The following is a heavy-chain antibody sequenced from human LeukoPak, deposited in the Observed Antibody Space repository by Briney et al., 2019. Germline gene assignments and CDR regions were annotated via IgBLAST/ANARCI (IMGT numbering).Heavy chain of an antibody. CDR1: GGSFSGYY. J-gene: IGHJ3*02. CDR2: INHSGST. CDR3: ASSSPLYYDFWSGYLNAFDI. V-gene: IGHV4-34*01. D-gene: IGHD3-3*01. Sequence: SETLSLTCAVYGGSFSGYYWSWLRQPPGKGLEWIGEINHSGSTNYNPSLKSRVTISVDTSKNQFSLKLSSVTAADTAVYYCASSSPLYYDFWSGYLNAFDIWGQGTMVTVSS.